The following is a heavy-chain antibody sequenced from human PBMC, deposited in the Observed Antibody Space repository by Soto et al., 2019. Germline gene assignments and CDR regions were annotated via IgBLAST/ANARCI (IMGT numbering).Heavy chain of an antibody. CDR2: ISGSGGST. CDR1: GFTFSSYA. CDR3: AKDGWELLEDYYYGMDV. Sequence: EVQLLESGGGLVQPGGSLRLSCAASGFTFSSYAMSWVRQAPGKGLERVSAISGSGGSTYYADSVKGRFTISRDNSKNTLYLQMNSLRAEDTAVYYCAKDGWELLEDYYYGMDVWGQGTTVTVSS. V-gene: IGHV3-23*01. J-gene: IGHJ6*02. D-gene: IGHD1-26*01.